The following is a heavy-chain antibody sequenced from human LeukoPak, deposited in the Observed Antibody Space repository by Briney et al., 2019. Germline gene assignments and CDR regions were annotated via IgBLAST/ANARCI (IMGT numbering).Heavy chain of an antibody. CDR1: GYTFTGYY. CDR3: ATYLHYYDSSGPPSDAFDI. CDR2: INPNSGGT. Sequence: ASVKVSCKASGYTFTGYYMHWVRQAPGQGLEWMGWINPNSGGTNYAQKFQGRVTMTRDTSISTAYMELSRLRSDDTAVYYCATYLHYYDSSGPPSDAFDIWGQGTMVTVSS. J-gene: IGHJ3*02. D-gene: IGHD3-22*01. V-gene: IGHV1-2*02.